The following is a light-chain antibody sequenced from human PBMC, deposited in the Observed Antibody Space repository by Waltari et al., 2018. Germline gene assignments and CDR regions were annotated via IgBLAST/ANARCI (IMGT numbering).Light chain of an antibody. CDR3: VLYMSRDIL. CDR2: STN. J-gene: IGLJ3*02. Sequence: HTVVTQEPSFSVSPAGTVTLTCGLTSGSVSSRHYPSWYQQPPGQPPRTLIYSTNTRSSGVPDRFSGSILGDKAALTITGAQADDEAAYYCVLYMSRDILFGGGTKLTVL. V-gene: IGLV8-61*01. CDR1: SGSVSSRHY.